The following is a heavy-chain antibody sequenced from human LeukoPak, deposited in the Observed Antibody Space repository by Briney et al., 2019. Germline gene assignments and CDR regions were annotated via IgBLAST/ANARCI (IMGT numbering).Heavy chain of an antibody. D-gene: IGHD3-22*01. CDR1: GGSISSGDYY. CDR2: IYYSGST. CDR3: ARYPYDSSGYYDY. V-gene: IGHV4-30-4*08. J-gene: IGHJ4*02. Sequence: PSETLSLTCTVSGGSISSGDYYWSWIRQPPGKGLEWIGYIYYSGSTYYNPSLKSRVTISVDTSKNQFSLKLSSVTAADTAVYYCARYPYDSSGYYDYWGQGTLVTVSS.